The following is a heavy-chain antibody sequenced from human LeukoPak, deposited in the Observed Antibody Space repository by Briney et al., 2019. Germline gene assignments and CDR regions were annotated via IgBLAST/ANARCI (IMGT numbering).Heavy chain of an antibody. CDR3: ARGFTMVRGVSLYWFDP. V-gene: IGHV4-39*07. J-gene: IGHJ5*02. D-gene: IGHD3-10*01. CDR1: GGSISSSSYY. CDR2: IYYSGST. Sequence: KASETLSLTCTVSGGSISSSSYYWGWIRQPPGKGLEWIGSIYYSGSTYYNPSLESRVTISVDTSKNQFSLKLSSVTAADTAVYYCARGFTMVRGVSLYWFDPWGQGTLVTVSS.